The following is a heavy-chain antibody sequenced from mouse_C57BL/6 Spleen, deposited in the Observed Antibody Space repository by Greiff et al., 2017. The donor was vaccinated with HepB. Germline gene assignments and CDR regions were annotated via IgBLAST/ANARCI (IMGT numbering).Heavy chain of an antibody. CDR1: GYTFTSYT. D-gene: IGHD2-4*01. J-gene: IGHJ4*01. CDR3: ARYYDYERAMDY. V-gene: IGHV1-4*01. Sequence: QVQLQQSGAELARPGASVKMSCKASGYTFTSYTMHWVKQRPGQGLEWIGYINPSSGYTKYNQKFKDKATLTADKSSSTAYMQLSSLTSEDSAVYYCARYYDYERAMDYWGQGTSVTVSS. CDR2: INPSSGYT.